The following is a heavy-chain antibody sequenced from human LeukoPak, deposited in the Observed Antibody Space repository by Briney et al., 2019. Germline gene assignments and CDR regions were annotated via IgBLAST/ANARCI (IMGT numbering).Heavy chain of an antibody. D-gene: IGHD2-15*01. CDR2: ISSSGSTI. Sequence: GGSLRLSCAASGFTFSSYAMNWVRQAPGKGLEWVSYISSSGSTIYYADSMKGRFTISRDNAKNSLYLQMNSLRAEDTAIYYCARVVAAPPTYNWFDPWGQGTLVTVSS. CDR1: GFTFSSYA. V-gene: IGHV3-48*03. J-gene: IGHJ5*02. CDR3: ARVVAAPPTYNWFDP.